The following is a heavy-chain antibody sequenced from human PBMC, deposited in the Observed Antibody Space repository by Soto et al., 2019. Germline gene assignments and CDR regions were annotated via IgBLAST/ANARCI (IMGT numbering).Heavy chain of an antibody. Sequence: LSLTCSVSGVSIGNHFWSWIRQAPGKGPELVGYIYHTVNTNYNPALKSRVTISMDTSENQLSLQLSSVTAADTAVYYCARLQYTVVTALDIWGQGTMVTVSS. CDR3: ARLQYTVVTALDI. V-gene: IGHV4-59*11. CDR1: GVSIGNHF. CDR2: IYHTVNT. D-gene: IGHD2-15*01. J-gene: IGHJ3*02.